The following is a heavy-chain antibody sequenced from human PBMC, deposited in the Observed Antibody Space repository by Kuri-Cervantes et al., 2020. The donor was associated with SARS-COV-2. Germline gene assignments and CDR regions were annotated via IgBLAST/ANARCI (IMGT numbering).Heavy chain of an antibody. D-gene: IGHD3-22*01. J-gene: IGHJ4*02. CDR2: FNTYTGNP. CDR3: ARHPAYYDSSGYHFDY. V-gene: IGHV7-81*01. Sequence: ASVKVSCKASGYSFTTYGMNWVPQAPGQGLEWMGWFNTYTGNPTYAQGFTGRFVFSMDTSASTAYLQISSLKAEDMAMYYCARHPAYYDSSGYHFDYWGQGTLVTVSS. CDR1: GYSFTTYG.